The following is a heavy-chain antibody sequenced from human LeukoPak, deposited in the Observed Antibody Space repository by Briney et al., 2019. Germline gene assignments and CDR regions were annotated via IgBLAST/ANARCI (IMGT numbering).Heavy chain of an antibody. CDR2: IIPMFGTA. D-gene: IGHD3-16*02. CDR1: RGTLSSYA. J-gene: IGHJ6*03. Sequence: GASVKVSCKACRGTLSSYAIRWVRQAPGQGLEWMGRIIPMFGTANYAQKFQGRVTTSTDESTSTAYMELSSLRSEDTAVYYCTRGRGHYDYVWGSYRPSYYYYYYMDVWGKGTTVTVSS. CDR3: TRGRGHYDYVWGSYRPSYYYYYYMDV. V-gene: IGHV1-69*05.